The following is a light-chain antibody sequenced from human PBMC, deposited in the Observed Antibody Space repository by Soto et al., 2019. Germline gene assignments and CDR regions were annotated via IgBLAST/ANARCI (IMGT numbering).Light chain of an antibody. V-gene: IGKV1-5*03. CDR1: QTISSW. CDR3: QHYNSYSEA. J-gene: IGKJ1*01. Sequence: DIQMTQSPSTPSGSVGDRVTITCRASQTISSWLAWYQQKPGKAPKLLIYKASTLKSGVPSRFSGSGSGTEFTLTISSLQPDDFGTYYCQHYNSYSEAFGQGTKVDIK. CDR2: KAS.